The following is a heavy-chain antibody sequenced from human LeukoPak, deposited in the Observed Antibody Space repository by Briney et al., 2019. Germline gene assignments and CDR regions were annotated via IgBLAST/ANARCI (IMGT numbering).Heavy chain of an antibody. D-gene: IGHD3-3*01. Sequence: GGSLRLSCAASGFTFSSYSMNWVRQAPGKGLEWVSSINSSSSYIYYADSVKGRFTISRDNAKNSLYLQMNSLRAEDTAVYYCARVANYYDFWSGKRSDAFDIWGQGTMVTVSS. CDR2: INSSSSYI. J-gene: IGHJ3*02. CDR1: GFTFSSYS. V-gene: IGHV3-21*01. CDR3: ARVANYYDFWSGKRSDAFDI.